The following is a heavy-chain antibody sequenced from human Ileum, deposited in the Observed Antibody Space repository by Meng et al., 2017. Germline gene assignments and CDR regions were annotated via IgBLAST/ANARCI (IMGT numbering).Heavy chain of an antibody. CDR2: INPVGSAT. Sequence: GESLKISCAASGFTFGSAWMTWVRQAPGKGLGWLGNINPVGSATSYVGSVRGRFTISRDNANKSVYLQMNSLRADDTAVYYCTRDAGWGSLDYWGQGTLVTVSS. D-gene: IGHD7-27*01. CDR3: TRDAGWGSLDY. CDR1: GFTFGSAW. J-gene: IGHJ4*02. V-gene: IGHV3-7*01.